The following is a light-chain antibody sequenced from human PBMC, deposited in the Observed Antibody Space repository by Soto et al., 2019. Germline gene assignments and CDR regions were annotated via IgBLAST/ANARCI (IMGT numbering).Light chain of an antibody. CDR1: QSVSSSY. CDR3: QQYGSSPYT. CDR2: DAS. Sequence: EIVVTQSPGTLSLSPGERATLSCRASQSVSSSYLAWYQQKPGQAPRLLIYDASSRATGIPCRFSGSGSGTDFTLTISRLEPEDFAVYFCQQYGSSPYTFGQGTKLEIK. J-gene: IGKJ2*01. V-gene: IGKV3-20*01.